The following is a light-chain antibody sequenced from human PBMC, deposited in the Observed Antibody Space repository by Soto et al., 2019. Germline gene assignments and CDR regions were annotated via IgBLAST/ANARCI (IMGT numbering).Light chain of an antibody. Sequence: ELVLTQSPGTLSLSPGERATLSCRASQSVSSSFLAWYQQKPGQAPRLLIYGASSRATGIPDRFSGSGSGTDFTLTISRLEPEDFAVYYCQQYGSSPRLYTFGLGTKLEIK. CDR1: QSVSSSF. J-gene: IGKJ2*01. CDR2: GAS. V-gene: IGKV3-20*01. CDR3: QQYGSSPRLYT.